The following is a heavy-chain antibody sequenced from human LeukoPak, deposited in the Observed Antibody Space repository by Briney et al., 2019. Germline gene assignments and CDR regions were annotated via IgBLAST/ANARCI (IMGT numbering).Heavy chain of an antibody. CDR1: GFTFSSYA. V-gene: IGHV3-30*01. Sequence: GRSLRLSCAASGFTFSSYAMHWVRQAPGKGLEWVAVISYDGSNKYYADSVKGRFTISRDNSKNTLYLQMNSLRAEDTAVYYCARDLAGDGYKDYWGQGTLVTVS. CDR3: ARDLAGDGYKDY. CDR2: ISYDGSNK. J-gene: IGHJ4*02. D-gene: IGHD5-24*01.